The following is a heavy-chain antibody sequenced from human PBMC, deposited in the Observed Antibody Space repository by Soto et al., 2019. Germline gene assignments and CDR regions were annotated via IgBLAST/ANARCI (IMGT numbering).Heavy chain of an antibody. V-gene: IGHV1-58*01. CDR2: LVVGSGNT. CDR3: AAVPVLRFLKWLPAYFDY. D-gene: IGHD3-3*01. CDR1: GFMFTSSA. Sequence: SVKVSCKTSGFMFTSSAVQWVRQARGQRLEWLGWLVVGSGNTHYAQHFQERVTLTRDMSTGTAYMELSSLRSEDTAVYYCAAVPVLRFLKWLPAYFDYWGQGTLVTVSS. J-gene: IGHJ4*02.